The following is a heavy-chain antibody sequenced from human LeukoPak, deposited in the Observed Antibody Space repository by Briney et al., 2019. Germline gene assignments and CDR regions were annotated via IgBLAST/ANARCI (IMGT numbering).Heavy chain of an antibody. CDR3: ARELWFANAPGSWLDP. D-gene: IGHD3-10*01. V-gene: IGHV4-30-2*01. Sequence: SQTLSLTCVVSGDSISSGAYSWSWIRQPPGKGLEWIGYIFHTGSTFYNPSLTSRLTISVDNSKNQFSLRLSSVTAADTAVYYCARELWFANAPGSWLDPWGQGTLVTVSS. CDR2: IFHTGST. J-gene: IGHJ5*02. CDR1: GDSISSGAYS.